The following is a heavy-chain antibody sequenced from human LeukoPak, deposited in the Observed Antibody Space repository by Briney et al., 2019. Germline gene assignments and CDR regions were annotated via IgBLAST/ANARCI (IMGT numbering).Heavy chain of an antibody. D-gene: IGHD2-2*01. CDR2: INHSGST. CDR3: ARRTVRPAGNWFDP. CDR1: GGSFSGYY. J-gene: IGHJ5*02. V-gene: IGHV4-34*01. Sequence: SETLSLTCAVYGGSFSGYYWSWIRQPPGKGLEWIGEINHSGSTNYNPSLKSRVTISVDTSKNQFSLKLSSVTAADTAVYYCARRTVRPAGNWFDPWGQGTLVPVSS.